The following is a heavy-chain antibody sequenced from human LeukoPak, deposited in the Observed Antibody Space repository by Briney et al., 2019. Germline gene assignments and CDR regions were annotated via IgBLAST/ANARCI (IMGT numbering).Heavy chain of an antibody. D-gene: IGHD5-24*01. V-gene: IGHV3-7*04. Sequence: GGSLRLSCAASGFTFSSYWMSWVRQAPGKGLEWVANIKQDGSKKSYVDSVKGRFTISRDNAKNSLYLQMNSLRAEDTAIYYRTRVGYIDEGIDYWGQGTLVTVSS. CDR2: IKQDGSKK. CDR1: GFTFSSYW. J-gene: IGHJ4*02. CDR3: TRVGYIDEGIDY.